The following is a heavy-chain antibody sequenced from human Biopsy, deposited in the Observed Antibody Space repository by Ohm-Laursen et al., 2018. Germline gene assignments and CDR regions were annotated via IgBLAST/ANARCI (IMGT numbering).Heavy chain of an antibody. J-gene: IGHJ4*02. Sequence: GSLSLTCGFSSGLNSNYYWSWARQSAGKGLEWIGRLYTSGDTNYNPSLKSRVSVSEDTSRRQFSLRLTSVTAADTAVYYCATGPKRLTGTSYFESWGRGILVTVSS. CDR2: LYTSGDT. CDR1: SGLNSNYY. D-gene: IGHD1-7*01. CDR3: ATGPKRLTGTSYFES. V-gene: IGHV4-4*07.